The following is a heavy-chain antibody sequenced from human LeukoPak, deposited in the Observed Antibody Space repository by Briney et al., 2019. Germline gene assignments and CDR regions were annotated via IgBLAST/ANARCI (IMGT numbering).Heavy chain of an antibody. CDR3: TTDLIVVVPTFDY. CDR1: GFTFSNAW. J-gene: IGHJ4*02. D-gene: IGHD2-2*01. CDR2: IKSKTDGGTT. V-gene: IGHV3-15*01. Sequence: PGGSLRLSCAASGFTFSNAWMSWVRQAPGKGLEWVGRIKSKTDGGTTDYAAPVKGRFTISRDDSKNTLYLQMNGLKTEDTAVYYCTTDLIVVVPTFDYWGQGTLVTVSS.